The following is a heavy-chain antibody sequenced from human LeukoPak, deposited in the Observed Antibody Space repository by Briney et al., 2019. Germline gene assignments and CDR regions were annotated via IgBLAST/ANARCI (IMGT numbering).Heavy chain of an antibody. CDR2: IYWDDDK. V-gene: IGHV2-5*02. CDR1: GFSLSTSGVG. Sequence: SGPTLSNPTQTLTLTCTFSGFSLSTSGVGVGWIRQPPGKALEWLALIYWDDDKRYSPSLKTRLTITKDTSKNQVVLTMTNMDPIDTATHFCAHSCTFYGDFDYWGQRTLVTVSS. D-gene: IGHD3-10*01. CDR3: AHSCTFYGDFDY. J-gene: IGHJ4*02.